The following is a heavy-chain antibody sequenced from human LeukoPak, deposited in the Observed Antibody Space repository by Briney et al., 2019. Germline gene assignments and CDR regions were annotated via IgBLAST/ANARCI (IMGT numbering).Heavy chain of an antibody. D-gene: IGHD3-22*01. Sequence: ASVRVSCKVSGYTLTELSMHWVRQAPGKGLEWMGGFDPEDGETIYAQKFQGRVTMTEDTSTDTAYMELSSLRSEDTAVYYCATDNYYDSSGYPYFQHWGQGTLVTVSS. CDR3: ATDNYYDSSGYPYFQH. V-gene: IGHV1-24*01. CDR2: FDPEDGET. J-gene: IGHJ1*01. CDR1: GYTLTELS.